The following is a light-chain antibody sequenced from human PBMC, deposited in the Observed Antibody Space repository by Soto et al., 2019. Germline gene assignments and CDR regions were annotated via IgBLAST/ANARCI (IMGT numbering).Light chain of an antibody. Sequence: DIPMTQSPSSLSAVVGDRVTITCRASRGMGDRLAWVQQKPGKAPQFLIQAAANLQSGVPSRFSGSGSGTEFILSSNSLQPEDLATCYCLQVSSFPRTFVQGTKVEIK. CDR2: AAA. J-gene: IGKJ1*01. CDR1: RGMGDR. V-gene: IGKV1-12*01. CDR3: LQVSSFPRT.